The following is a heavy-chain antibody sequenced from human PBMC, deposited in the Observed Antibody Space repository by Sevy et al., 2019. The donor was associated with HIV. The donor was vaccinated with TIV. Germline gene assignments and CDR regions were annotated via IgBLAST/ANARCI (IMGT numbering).Heavy chain of an antibody. CDR2: FTSAGRT. D-gene: IGHD1-26*01. Sequence: VGSLRLSCTDSGFSFSSYNMGWVRQAPAKALEWVSTFTSAGRTYYVDSVKGRFTMSSNNSKNTLFLQMNSLRAEDSAIYYCAKGELLREGGAYWGQGTLVTVSS. V-gene: IGHV3-23*01. CDR1: GFSFSSYN. J-gene: IGHJ4*02. CDR3: AKGELLREGGAY.